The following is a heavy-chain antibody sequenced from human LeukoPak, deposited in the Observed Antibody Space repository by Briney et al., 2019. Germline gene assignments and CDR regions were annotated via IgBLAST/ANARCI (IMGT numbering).Heavy chain of an antibody. CDR1: GFTFRSYG. CDR3: AKVGEPYDSGSYYVDY. D-gene: IGHD3-10*01. J-gene: IGHJ4*02. Sequence: GGSLRLSFAAPGFTFRSYGMSWVRQAPGKGLQWVSTMSATGSDIHHADSVKGRFTISRDNSKNTLYLQLNSLRADDTAVYYCAKVGEPYDSGSYYVDYWGQGTLVTVSS. CDR2: MSATGSDI. V-gene: IGHV3-23*01.